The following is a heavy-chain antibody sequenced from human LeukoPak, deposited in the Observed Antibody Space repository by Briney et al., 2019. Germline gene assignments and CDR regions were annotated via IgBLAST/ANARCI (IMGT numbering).Heavy chain of an antibody. Sequence: PGGSLRLSCAASGFTFSNYNFYWVRQAPGKGLEWVSSISSTSSYIYYADSVKGRFTISRDNAKNSLYLQMNSLRAEDTAVYYCARPAGTYDYSYGMDVWGQGTTVTVSS. CDR2: ISSTSSYI. D-gene: IGHD6-19*01. V-gene: IGHV3-21*06. CDR1: GFTFSNYN. CDR3: ARPAGTYDYSYGMDV. J-gene: IGHJ6*02.